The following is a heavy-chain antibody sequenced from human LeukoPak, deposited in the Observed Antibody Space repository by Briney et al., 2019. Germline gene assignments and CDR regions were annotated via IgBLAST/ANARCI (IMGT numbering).Heavy chain of an antibody. Sequence: GRSLRLSCAASGFDFSDHGMHWVRQAPGKGLEWVAVISRHGSTKIYAASVKGRFTISRDNSKNTMYLQMDSLRPEDTAVYYCASGRGDYGVYFDYWGQGTLVTVSS. CDR1: GFDFSDHG. CDR2: ISRHGSTK. CDR3: ASGRGDYGVYFDY. J-gene: IGHJ4*02. D-gene: IGHD4-17*01. V-gene: IGHV3-30*03.